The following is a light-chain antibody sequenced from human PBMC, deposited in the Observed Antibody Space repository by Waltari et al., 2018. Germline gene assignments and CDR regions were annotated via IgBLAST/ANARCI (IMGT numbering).Light chain of an antibody. CDR1: SSDVGNYNR. Sequence: QSALTQPASVSGSPGQSITISCTGTSSDVGNYNRVSWYQQHPGKAPKPMIYAVSKRPSGVSERFSGSKSGYMASLTISCLQPEDEAEYFCSSYAGSSKGVFGGGTKVTVL. V-gene: IGLV2-23*02. J-gene: IGLJ2*01. CDR2: AVS. CDR3: SSYAGSSKGV.